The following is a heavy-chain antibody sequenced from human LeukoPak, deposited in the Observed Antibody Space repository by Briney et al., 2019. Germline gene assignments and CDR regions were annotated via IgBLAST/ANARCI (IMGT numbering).Heavy chain of an antibody. D-gene: IGHD3-22*01. CDR2: ICYSGST. CDR1: GDSISSYY. CDR3: ARANYYDTDAFDM. V-gene: IGHV4-59*01. Sequence: SGTLSLTCTVSGDSISSYYWSWIRQPPGKGLEWIGYICYSGSTNYNPSLKSRVTISVDTSTNQFSLKLISVTAADTAVYYCARANYYDTDAFDMWGQGTMVAVSA. J-gene: IGHJ3*02.